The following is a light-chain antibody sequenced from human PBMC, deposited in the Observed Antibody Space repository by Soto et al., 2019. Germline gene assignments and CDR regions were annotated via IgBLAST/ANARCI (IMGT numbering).Light chain of an antibody. V-gene: IGLV2-8*01. CDR2: EVS. J-gene: IGLJ2*01. Sequence: QSVLTQPPSASGSPGQSVTISCTGTSSDVGYYNYVSWYQQHPGKAPKLMIYEVSKRPSGVPDRFSGSKSGNTASLTVSGLQAEDEADYYCSSYAGSNTFVVFGGGTKLTVL. CDR1: SSDVGYYNY. CDR3: SSYAGSNTFVV.